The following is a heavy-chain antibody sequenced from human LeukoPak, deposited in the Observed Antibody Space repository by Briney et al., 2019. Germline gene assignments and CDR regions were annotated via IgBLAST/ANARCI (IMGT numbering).Heavy chain of an antibody. Sequence: GGSLRLSCEASGFTVSSNYMSWVRQAPGKGLEWVSVIYSGGSTYYADSVKGRFTISRDNSKNTLYLQMNSLRAEDTAVYYCARAYCSGGSCYPEYYFDYWGQGTLVTVSS. CDR2: IYSGGST. V-gene: IGHV3-53*01. CDR3: ARAYCSGGSCYPEYYFDY. D-gene: IGHD2-15*01. CDR1: GFTVSSNY. J-gene: IGHJ4*02.